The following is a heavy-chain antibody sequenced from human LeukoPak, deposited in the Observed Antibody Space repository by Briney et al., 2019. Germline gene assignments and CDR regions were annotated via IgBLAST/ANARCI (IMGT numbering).Heavy chain of an antibody. V-gene: IGHV4-39*01. CDR2: IYYSGST. J-gene: IGHJ4*02. Sequence: SETLSLTCTVSGGSISSSSHYWGWIRQPPGKGLEWIGSIYYSGSTYYNPSLKSRVTISVDTSKNQFSLKLSSVTAADTAVYYCARGDIVVVPAAIYYFDYWGQGTLVTVSS. CDR1: GGSISSSSHY. CDR3: ARGDIVVVPAAIYYFDY. D-gene: IGHD2-2*02.